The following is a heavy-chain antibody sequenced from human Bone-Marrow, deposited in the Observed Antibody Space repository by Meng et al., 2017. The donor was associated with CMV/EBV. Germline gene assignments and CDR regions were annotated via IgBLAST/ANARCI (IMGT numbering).Heavy chain of an antibody. V-gene: IGHV1-8*01. CDR1: GYTFTSYD. Sequence: ASVKVSCKASGYTFTSYDINWVRQATGQGLEWMGWMNPNSGNTGYAQKFQGRVTMKRNTSIKTAYMELSSLGSEDPAVYYCARDYQRYTGSYVDFWGQGALVTVSS. CDR2: MNPNSGNT. CDR3: ARDYQRYTGSYVDF. J-gene: IGHJ4*02. D-gene: IGHD1-26*01.